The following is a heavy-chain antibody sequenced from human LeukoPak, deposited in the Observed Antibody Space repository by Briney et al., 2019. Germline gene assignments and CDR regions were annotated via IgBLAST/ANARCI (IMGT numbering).Heavy chain of an antibody. CDR3: ARGTTVTTPFDY. D-gene: IGHD4-17*01. CDR1: GYTLSELS. Sequence: GTSVKVSCKVSGYTLSELSIHWVRQAPGQGLEWMGWISPNSGGRNYAQKFQGRVTMTRDTSVSTAHMELSNVRSDDTAVYYCARGTTVTTPFDYWGQGTLVTVSS. CDR2: ISPNSGGR. J-gene: IGHJ4*02. V-gene: IGHV1-2*02.